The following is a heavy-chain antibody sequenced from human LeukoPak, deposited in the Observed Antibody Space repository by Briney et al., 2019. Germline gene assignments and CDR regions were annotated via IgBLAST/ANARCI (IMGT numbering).Heavy chain of an antibody. J-gene: IGHJ6*03. CDR3: ARSLIGYCSGGSCYSEVYYYYMDV. CDR1: GYTLTSYG. D-gene: IGHD2-15*01. V-gene: IGHV1-18*01. Sequence: ASVKVSCKASGYTLTSYGISWVRQAPGQGLEWMGWISAYNGNTNYAQKLQGRVTMTTDTSTSTAYMELRSLRSDDTAVYYCARSLIGYCSGGSCYSEVYYYYMDVWGKGTTVTVSS. CDR2: ISAYNGNT.